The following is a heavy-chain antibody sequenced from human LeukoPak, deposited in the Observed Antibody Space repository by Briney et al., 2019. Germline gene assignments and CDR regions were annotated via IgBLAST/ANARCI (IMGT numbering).Heavy chain of an antibody. CDR3: ARELLRDYGSGTYYNLAF. Sequence: GGSLRLSCAASGFTFSSYAMNLVRQAPGKGLEWVSTISNSGDSTYYADSVKGRFTISRDNSKNTLYLQMGSLRPEDVAVYYCARELLRDYGSGTYYNLAFWGQGTLVTVSS. CDR1: GFTFSSYA. J-gene: IGHJ4*02. CDR2: ISNSGDST. V-gene: IGHV3-23*01. D-gene: IGHD3-10*01.